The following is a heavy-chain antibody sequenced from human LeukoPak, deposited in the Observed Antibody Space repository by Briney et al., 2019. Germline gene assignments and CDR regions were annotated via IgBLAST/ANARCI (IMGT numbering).Heavy chain of an antibody. CDR2: ISGSGGST. CDR3: AKDLPLTIFGPVAPAVDY. D-gene: IGHD3-3*01. J-gene: IGHJ4*02. CDR1: GFTFSSYA. V-gene: IGHV3-23*01. Sequence: PGGSLRLSCAASGFTFSSYAMSWVRQAPGKGLEWVSAISGSGGSTYYADSVKGRFTISRDNSKNTLYLQMNSLRAEDTAVYYCAKDLPLTIFGPVAPAVDYWGQGTLVTVSS.